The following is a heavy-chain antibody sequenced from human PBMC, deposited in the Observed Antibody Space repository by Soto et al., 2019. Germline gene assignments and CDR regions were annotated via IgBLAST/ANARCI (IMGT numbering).Heavy chain of an antibody. CDR2: IIPILGIA. V-gene: IGHV1-69*04. J-gene: IGHJ4*02. D-gene: IGHD6-13*01. Sequence: SVKVSCKASGGTFSSYTISWVRQAPGQGLEWMGRIIPILGIANYAQKFQGRVTITADKSTSTAYMELSSLRSEDTAVYYCARDAGIAAAGRDDYWGQGTLVTVSS. CDR1: GGTFSSYT. CDR3: ARDAGIAAAGRDDY.